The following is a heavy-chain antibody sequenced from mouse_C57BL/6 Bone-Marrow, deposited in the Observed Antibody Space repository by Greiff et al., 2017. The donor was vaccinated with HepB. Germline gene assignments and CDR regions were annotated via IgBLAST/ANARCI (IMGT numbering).Heavy chain of an antibody. D-gene: IGHD4-1*02. CDR2: INPNNGGT. CDR3: ALSTGTAPLGAAMDY. V-gene: IGHV1-22*01. CDR1: GYTFTDYN. Sequence: EVQLVESGPELVKPGASVKMSCKASGYTFTDYNMHWVKQSHGKSLEWIGYINPNNGGTSYNQKFKGKATLTVNKSSSTAYMELRSLTSEDSAVYYCALSTGTAPLGAAMDYWGQGTSVTVSS. J-gene: IGHJ4*01.